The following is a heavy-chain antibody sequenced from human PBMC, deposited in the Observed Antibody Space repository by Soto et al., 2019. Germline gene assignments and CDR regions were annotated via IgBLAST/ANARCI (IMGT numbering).Heavy chain of an antibody. CDR3: ARFSGSYYYAMDV. CDR2: INHSGVT. V-gene: IGHV4-34*01. CDR1: GGSFSGYY. J-gene: IGHJ6*02. D-gene: IGHD6-19*01. Sequence: QVQLQQWGAGLLKPSGTLSLTCAVYGGSFSGYYWSWIRQPPGKGLEWIGEINHSGVTNYKPSLMRRVFISVDTSKNQFFLQLKSVTAADTALYYCARFSGSYYYAMDVWGQGSTVTVSS.